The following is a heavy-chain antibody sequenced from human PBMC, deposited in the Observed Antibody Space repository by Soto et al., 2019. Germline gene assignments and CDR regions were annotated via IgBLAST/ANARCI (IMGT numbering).Heavy chain of an antibody. J-gene: IGHJ4*02. Sequence: QVQLVQSGADVKKTGASVKVSCKAPGYTFTNHNINWVRQAPGQGLEWMGWISAYNGNTYYAQKFQDRVTMTTDTSTSTVYMELRSLRSDDTALYYCARQLATAFDYWGQGTLVTVSS. D-gene: IGHD6-13*01. CDR2: ISAYNGNT. CDR3: ARQLATAFDY. CDR1: GYTFTNHN. V-gene: IGHV1-18*01.